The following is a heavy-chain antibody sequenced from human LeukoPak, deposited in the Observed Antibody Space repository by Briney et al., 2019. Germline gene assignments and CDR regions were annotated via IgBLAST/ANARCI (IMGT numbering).Heavy chain of an antibody. CDR3: ERGDRIAVAGTDY. J-gene: IGHJ4*02. V-gene: IGHV4-39*01. Sequence: PSETLSLTCTVSGGSISSSSYYWGWIRQPPGKGLEWIGSIYYSGSTYYNPSLKSRVTISVDTSKNQFSLKLSSVTAADTAVYYCERGDRIAVAGTDYWGQGTLVTVSS. CDR2: IYYSGST. CDR1: GGSISSSSYY. D-gene: IGHD6-19*01.